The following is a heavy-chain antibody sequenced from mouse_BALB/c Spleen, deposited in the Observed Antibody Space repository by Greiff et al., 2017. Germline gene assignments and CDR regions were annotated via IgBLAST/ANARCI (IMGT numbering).Heavy chain of an antibody. Sequence: QVQLQQPGAELVRPGASVKLSCKASGYTFTSYWLNWVKQRPGQGLEWIGNIYPSDSYTNYNQKFKYKATLTVDKSSSTAYMQLSSPTSEDSAVYYCTRRYFDVWGAGTTVTVSS. J-gene: IGHJ1*01. CDR3: TRRYFDV. V-gene: IGHV1-69*02. CDR1: GYTFTSYW. CDR2: IYPSDSYT.